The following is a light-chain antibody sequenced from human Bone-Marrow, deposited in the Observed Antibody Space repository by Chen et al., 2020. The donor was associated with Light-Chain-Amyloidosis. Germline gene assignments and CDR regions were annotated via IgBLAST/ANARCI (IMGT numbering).Light chain of an antibody. J-gene: IGLJ1*01. V-gene: IGLV1-47*01. CDR1: SSNIGINC. Sequence: QSVLTQPPSASGTPGQRVTMSCSGASSNIGINCVYWYQNFPGAAPNLLIHRNKQRPSGVPDRFSASKSGTSAFLAISGLRSEDEADYYCAAWDGSLSGYVFGTGTKVIVL. CDR3: AAWDGSLSGYV. CDR2: RNK.